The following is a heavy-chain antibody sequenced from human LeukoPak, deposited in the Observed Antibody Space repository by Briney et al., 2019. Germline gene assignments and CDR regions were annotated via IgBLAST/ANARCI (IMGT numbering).Heavy chain of an antibody. V-gene: IGHV1-2*02. CDR2: INPNSGGT. Sequence: ASVKVSCKASGYTFTAYYMHWVRQAPGQGLEWMGWINPNSGGTYFAQKFQGRVTMTRDTSITTAYMEVNSDDTAVYYCARGEVVAAHQGSWFDPWGQGTLVTVSS. J-gene: IGHJ5*02. CDR3: ARGEVVAAHQGSWFDP. CDR1: GYTFTAYY. D-gene: IGHD2-15*01.